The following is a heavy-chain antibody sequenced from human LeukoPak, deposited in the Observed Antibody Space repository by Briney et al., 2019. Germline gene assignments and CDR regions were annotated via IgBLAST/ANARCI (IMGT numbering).Heavy chain of an antibody. CDR2: IRYDGRNK. Sequence: PGGSLRLSCAASGFTFNNYAMSWVRQAPGKGLEWVAFIRYDGRNKYYADSVKGRFTISRDNAKNSFYLQMNSLRAEDTAVYYCARGWDYYDSSGCSLRPIDYWGQGTLVTVSS. D-gene: IGHD3-22*01. V-gene: IGHV3-30*02. CDR1: GFTFNNYA. J-gene: IGHJ4*02. CDR3: ARGWDYYDSSGCSLRPIDY.